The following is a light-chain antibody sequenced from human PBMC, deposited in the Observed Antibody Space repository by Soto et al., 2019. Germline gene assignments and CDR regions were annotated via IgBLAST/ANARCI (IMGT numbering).Light chain of an antibody. Sequence: QSVLTQPASVSGSPGQSITISCTGTSSDVGGYNYVSWYQHHPGKAPKLIIYDVSNRPSGVSIRFSGSKSDNTASLTISGPHPEDGADYHGTSNKPSTPPQIVFGTGTKATAL. CDR1: SSDVGGYNY. CDR2: DVS. V-gene: IGLV2-14*03. CDR3: TSNKPSTPPQIV. J-gene: IGLJ1*01.